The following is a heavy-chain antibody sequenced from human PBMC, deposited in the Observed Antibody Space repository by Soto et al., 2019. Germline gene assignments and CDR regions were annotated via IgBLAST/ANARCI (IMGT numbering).Heavy chain of an antibody. D-gene: IGHD3-3*01. J-gene: IGHJ6*02. V-gene: IGHV3-72*01. CDR2: SRDKAQGYSI. Sequence: PGGSLRLSCAGSGFTLSDHYIDWVRQAPGKGLEWVGRSRDKAQGYSITYAASVKGRFTTSRDESKNSVYLQMNSLRAEDTAVYYCARDWRITIFGVTYYYYGMDVWGQGTTVTVSS. CDR3: ARDWRITIFGVTYYYYGMDV. CDR1: GFTLSDHY.